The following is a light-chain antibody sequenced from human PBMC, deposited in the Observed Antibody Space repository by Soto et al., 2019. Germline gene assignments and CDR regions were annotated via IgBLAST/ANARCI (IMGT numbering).Light chain of an antibody. V-gene: IGKV1-39*01. CDR2: SAS. J-gene: IGKJ5*01. Sequence: DIQITHAPSDLSESVFDGGTRTFLASQIIGSFLHWYQQKAGKAPKLLIYSASSLQSGVPTRFSGSGSGTDFTLTISSLQPEDFATYFCQQTLTTPRSITFGQGTQLEIK. CDR3: QQTLTTPRSIT. CDR1: QIIGSF.